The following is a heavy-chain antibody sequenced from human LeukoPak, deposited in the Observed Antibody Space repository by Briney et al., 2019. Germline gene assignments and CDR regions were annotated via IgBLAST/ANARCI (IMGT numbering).Heavy chain of an antibody. CDR2: INHSGST. D-gene: IGHD3-10*01. Sequence: PSETLSLTCAVYGGSFSGYYWNWIRQPPRQVLEWIGEINHSGSTNYNPSLKSRVTISVDTSKNQFSLKLSSVTAADTAVYYCARSGSGSHTYYYYGMDVWGQGTTVTVSS. J-gene: IGHJ6*02. CDR1: GGSFSGYY. CDR3: ARSGSGSHTYYYYGMDV. V-gene: IGHV4-34*01.